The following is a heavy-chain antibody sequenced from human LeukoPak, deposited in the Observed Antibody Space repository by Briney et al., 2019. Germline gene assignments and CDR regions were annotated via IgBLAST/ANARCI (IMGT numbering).Heavy chain of an antibody. J-gene: IGHJ3*01. CDR3: ARGRYSGFDF. Sequence: SQTLSLTCAISGDSVSSNLIAWNWIRQSPSRGLEWLGRTYYRSKWFNEYAVSVRGRINVNLYTSTNQLSLQPHSVTPEDTAVYYCARGRYSGFDFWGQGTMVTVSS. CDR1: GDSVSSNLIA. D-gene: IGHD1-14*01. V-gene: IGHV6-1*01. CDR2: TYYRSKWFN.